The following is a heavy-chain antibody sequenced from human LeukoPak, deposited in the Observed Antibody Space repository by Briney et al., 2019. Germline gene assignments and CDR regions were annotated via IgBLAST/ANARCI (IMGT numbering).Heavy chain of an antibody. CDR1: GFTFSSYA. CDR2: ISGSGGKT. D-gene: IGHD3-10*01. CDR3: AKDGGYYGSGSPLDY. J-gene: IGHJ4*02. Sequence: GGSLRLSCAASGFTFSSYAMSWVRQAPGKGLEWVSAISGSGGKTYYVDSVKGRFTISRDNSKNTLYLQMNSLRAEDTAVYYCAKDGGYYGSGSPLDYWGQGTLVTVSS. V-gene: IGHV3-23*01.